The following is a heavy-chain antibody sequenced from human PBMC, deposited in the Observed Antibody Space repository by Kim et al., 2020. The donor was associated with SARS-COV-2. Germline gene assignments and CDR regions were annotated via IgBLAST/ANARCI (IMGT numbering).Heavy chain of an antibody. CDR3: ASVRYLGRFYYYYMDV. V-gene: IGHV1-69*01. J-gene: IGHJ6*03. Sequence: KFQGRVTITADESTSTAYMELSSLRSEDTAVYYCASVRYLGRFYYYYMDVWGKGTTVTVSS. D-gene: IGHD3-10*02.